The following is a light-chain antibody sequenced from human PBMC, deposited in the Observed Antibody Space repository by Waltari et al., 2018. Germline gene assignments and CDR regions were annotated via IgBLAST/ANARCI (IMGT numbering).Light chain of an antibody. Sequence: EIVLTQSPGTLSLSPGERATLSCRASQSVSSSYLAWYQQKPGQAPRLLIYGASSRATGIPDRFSGSGSVTDFTLTISRLEPEDFAVYYCQQYGSSPLTFGGGTKVVIK. CDR1: QSVSSSY. J-gene: IGKJ4*01. V-gene: IGKV3-20*01. CDR3: QQYGSSPLT. CDR2: GAS.